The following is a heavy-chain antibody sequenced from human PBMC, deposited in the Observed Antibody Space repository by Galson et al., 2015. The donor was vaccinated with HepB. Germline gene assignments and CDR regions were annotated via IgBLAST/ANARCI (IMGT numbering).Heavy chain of an antibody. CDR2: IYWDDDK. CDR3: AQSSLTGGFDY. CDR1: GFSLSISGMC. J-gene: IGHJ4*02. V-gene: IGHV2-5*08. D-gene: IGHD3-10*01. Sequence: PALVKPTQTLTLTCTFSGFSLSISGMCVSWIRQPPGKALEWLALIYWDDDKRYSPSLKSRLTITKDTSKNQVVLTMTNMDPVDTATYYCAQSSLTGGFDYWGQGTLVTVSS.